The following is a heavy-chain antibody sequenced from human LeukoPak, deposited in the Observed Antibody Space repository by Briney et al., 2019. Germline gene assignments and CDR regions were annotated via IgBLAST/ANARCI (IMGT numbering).Heavy chain of an antibody. J-gene: IGHJ4*02. CDR2: MNPNSGNT. D-gene: IGHD2-2*01. CDR3: AGGRTDIVVVPATLRNYYFDY. CDR1: GYTFTSYD. Sequence: ASVKVSCTASGYTFTSYDINWVRQATGQGLEWMGWMNPNSGNTGYAQKFQGRVTMTRNTSISTAYMELSSLRSEDTAVYYCAGGRTDIVVVPATLRNYYFDYWGQGTLVTVSS. V-gene: IGHV1-8*01.